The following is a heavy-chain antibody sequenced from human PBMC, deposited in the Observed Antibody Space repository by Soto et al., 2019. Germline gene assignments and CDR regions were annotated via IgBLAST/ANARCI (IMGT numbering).Heavy chain of an antibody. CDR1: GFTFSSYS. CDR2: ISSSSSTI. Sequence: GGSLRLSCAASGFTFSSYSMNWVRQAPGKGLEWVSYISSSSSTIYYADSVKGRFTISRDNAKNSLYLQMNSLRAEDTAVYYCARVYYYGSGSYYYYYYMDVWGKGTTVTVSS. CDR3: ARVYYYGSGSYYYYYYMDV. J-gene: IGHJ6*03. V-gene: IGHV3-48*01. D-gene: IGHD3-10*01.